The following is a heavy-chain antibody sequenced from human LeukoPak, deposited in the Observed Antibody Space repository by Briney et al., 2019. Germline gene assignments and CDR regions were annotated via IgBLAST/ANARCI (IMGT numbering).Heavy chain of an antibody. D-gene: IGHD3-22*01. V-gene: IGHV4-34*01. CDR3: ARGAAYDSSGYFPY. J-gene: IGHJ4*02. CDR2: INHSGST. Sequence: PSETLSLTCAVYGGSFSGYYWSWIRQPPGKGLEWIGEINHSGSTNYNRSLKSRVTISVDTSKNQFSLKLSSVTAADTAVYYCARGAAYDSSGYFPYWGQGTLVTVSS. CDR1: GGSFSGYY.